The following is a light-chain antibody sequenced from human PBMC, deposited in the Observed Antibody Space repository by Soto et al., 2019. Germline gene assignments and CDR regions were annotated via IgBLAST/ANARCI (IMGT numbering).Light chain of an antibody. Sequence: EIVLTQSPGTLSLSPGERATLSCRASQSVSSSYLAWYQQKPGQAPRLLIYGASSRATDIPDRFSGSGSGTDFTFTISRLEPEDCAVYYCQQYGSSPLSFGGGTKVEIK. CDR3: QQYGSSPLS. J-gene: IGKJ4*01. V-gene: IGKV3-20*01. CDR2: GAS. CDR1: QSVSSSY.